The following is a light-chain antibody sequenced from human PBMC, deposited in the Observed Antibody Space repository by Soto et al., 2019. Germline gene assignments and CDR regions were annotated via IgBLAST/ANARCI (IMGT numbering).Light chain of an antibody. Sequence: EIVLTQSPATLSLSPGERATLSCRASQSVSSYLAWYQQKPGQAPRLLIYGASSRATGIPDRFSGSGSGTDFTLTISRLEPEDFAVYYCQKYGGSPVTCGQGTRLEIK. CDR1: QSVSSY. V-gene: IGKV3-20*01. CDR2: GAS. J-gene: IGKJ5*01. CDR3: QKYGGSPVT.